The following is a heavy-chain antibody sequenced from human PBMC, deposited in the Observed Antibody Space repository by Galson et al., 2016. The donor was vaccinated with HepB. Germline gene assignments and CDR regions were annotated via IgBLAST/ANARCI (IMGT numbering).Heavy chain of an antibody. Sequence: SLRLSCAASGFTVSRYYMSWVRQAPGKGLEWVSVIYSGGGTFYADSVKGRFTISRDNSRNTLYVQMNNLRAEDTAVYYCARDYPGSSGNVGTFDIWGQGTMVAFSS. D-gene: IGHD6-19*01. J-gene: IGHJ3*02. V-gene: IGHV3-53*01. CDR2: IYSGGGT. CDR1: GFTVSRYY. CDR3: ARDYPGSSGNVGTFDI.